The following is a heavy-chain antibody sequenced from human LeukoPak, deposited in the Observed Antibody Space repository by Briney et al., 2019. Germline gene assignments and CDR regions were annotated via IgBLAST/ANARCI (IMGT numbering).Heavy chain of an antibody. CDR2: ISSSSSYI. Sequence: GGSLRLSCAASGFTFSSYSMNWVRQAPGKGLEWVSSISSSSSYIYYTDSVRGRFTISRDNPKNSLYLQMNSLRAEDTAVYYCARAGPYSLGYCSGGSCHYYYYYYMDVWGKGTTVTVSS. V-gene: IGHV3-21*01. J-gene: IGHJ6*03. D-gene: IGHD2-15*01. CDR1: GFTFSSYS. CDR3: ARAGPYSLGYCSGGSCHYYYYYYMDV.